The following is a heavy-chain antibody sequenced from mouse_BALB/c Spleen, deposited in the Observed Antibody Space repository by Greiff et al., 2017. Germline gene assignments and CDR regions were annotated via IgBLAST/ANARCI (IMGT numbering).Heavy chain of an antibody. D-gene: IGHD1-1*01. V-gene: IGHV14-3*02. Sequence: EVKLQESGAELVKPGASVKLSCTASGFNIKDTYMHWVKQRPEQGLEWIGRIDPANGNTKYDPKFQGKATITADTSSNTAYLQLSSLTSEDTAVYYCAHYYGSSHWGQGTTLTVSS. CDR1: GFNIKDTY. CDR2: IDPANGNT. J-gene: IGHJ2*01. CDR3: AHYYGSSH.